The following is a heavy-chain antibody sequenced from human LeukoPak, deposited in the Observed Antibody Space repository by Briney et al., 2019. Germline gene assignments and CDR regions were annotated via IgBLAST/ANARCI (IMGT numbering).Heavy chain of an antibody. J-gene: IGHJ6*02. CDR2: ISTYNGNT. V-gene: IGHV1-18*01. CDR1: GYTFTSYS. CDR3: ARDSTSMVGFYYYGMDV. Sequence: ASVKVSCKASGYTFTSYSISWVRQAPGQGLEWMGWISTYNGNTYYAQKLQGRVTMTTDTSTSTAYMELRSLRSDDTAVYYCARDSTSMVGFYYYGMDVWGQGTTVTVSS. D-gene: IGHD2-8*01.